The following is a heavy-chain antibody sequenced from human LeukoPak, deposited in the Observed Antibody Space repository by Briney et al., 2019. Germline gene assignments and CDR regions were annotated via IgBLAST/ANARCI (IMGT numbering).Heavy chain of an antibody. D-gene: IGHD2-15*01. CDR3: ARELGGGMDV. CDR2: ISSSSSYV. J-gene: IGHJ6*04. Sequence: GGSLRLSCAASGFTFSSYTMNWVRQAPGKGLEWVSSISSSSSYVYYADSVKGRLTISRDNAKNSLYLQMNSLRAEDTAVYYCARELGGGMDVWGKGTTVTVSS. V-gene: IGHV3-21*01. CDR1: GFTFSSYT.